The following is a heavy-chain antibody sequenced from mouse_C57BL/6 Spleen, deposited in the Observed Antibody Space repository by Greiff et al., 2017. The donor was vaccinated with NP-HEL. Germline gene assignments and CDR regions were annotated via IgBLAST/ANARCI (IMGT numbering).Heavy chain of an antibody. CDR2: ISSGSSTI. CDR1: GFTFSDYG. D-gene: IGHD1-1*01. V-gene: IGHV5-17*01. CDR3: ARREYGSYWYFDV. J-gene: IGHJ1*03. Sequence: EVKVVESGGGLVKPGGSLKLSCAASGFTFSDYGMHWVRQAPEKGLEWVAYISSGSSTIYYADTVKGRFTISRDNAKNTLFLQMTSLRSEDTAMYYCARREYGSYWYFDVWGTGTTVTVSS.